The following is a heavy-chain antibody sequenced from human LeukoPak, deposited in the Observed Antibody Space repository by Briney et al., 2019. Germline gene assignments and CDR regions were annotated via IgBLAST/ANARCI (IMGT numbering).Heavy chain of an antibody. CDR3: ARDAVLLWFGELPPLDYYYYYGMDV. V-gene: IGHV3-21*01. CDR2: ISSSSSYI. D-gene: IGHD3-10*01. CDR1: GFTVSSNY. Sequence: GGSLRLSCAASGFTVSSNYMSWVRQAPGKGLEWVSSISSSSSYIYYADSVKGRFTISRDNAKNSLYLQMNSLRAEDTAVYYCARDAVLLWFGELPPLDYYYYYGMDVWGQGTTVTVSS. J-gene: IGHJ6*02.